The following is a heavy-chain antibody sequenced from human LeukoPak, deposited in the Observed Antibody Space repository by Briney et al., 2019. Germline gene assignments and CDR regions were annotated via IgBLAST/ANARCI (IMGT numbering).Heavy chain of an antibody. CDR1: GFSLSNYG. V-gene: IGHV3-33*01. CDR2: INYDGSNG. CDR3: ARWGGTRQFYFDY. Sequence: GGSLRLSCAASGFSLSNYGLHWVRQGPGKGLEWLAVINYDGSNGYYADSVKGRFTISKDSSENTLYLQMNSLRAEDPAMYYCARWGGTRQFYFDYWGQGTLATVSS. J-gene: IGHJ4*02. D-gene: IGHD3-16*01.